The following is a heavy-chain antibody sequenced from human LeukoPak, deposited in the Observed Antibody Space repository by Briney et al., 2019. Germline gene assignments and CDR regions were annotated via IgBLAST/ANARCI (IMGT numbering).Heavy chain of an antibody. J-gene: IGHJ4*02. V-gene: IGHV1-18*01. CDR2: ISGNNGNT. D-gene: IGHD6-13*01. CDR1: GYTFSSYG. CDR3: ARGRAAGTFWLDY. Sequence: ASVKVSCKAPGYTFSSYGISGVRQAPGQGVEWMGWISGNNGNTNYAQKVQGRVTMTTDTSTSTAYTELRSLRSDDTAVYYCARGRAAGTFWLDYWGQGTLVTVSS.